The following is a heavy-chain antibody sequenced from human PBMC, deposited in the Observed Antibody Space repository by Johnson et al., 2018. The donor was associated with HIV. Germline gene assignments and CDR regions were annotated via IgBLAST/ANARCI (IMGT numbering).Heavy chain of an antibody. Sequence: QEQLVESGGGLVKPGGSLRLSCEASGFSFGDYYMTWIRQAPGKGLEWVSYISSGGSNIKYADSVKGRFTISRDNGRKSLYLLMNSLRVDGTAVYYGARDQPAGIGAIFDAWGQGTMVTVSS. D-gene: IGHD6-13*01. J-gene: IGHJ3*01. V-gene: IGHV3-11*04. CDR2: ISSGGSNI. CDR1: GFSFGDYY. CDR3: ARDQPAGIGAIFDA.